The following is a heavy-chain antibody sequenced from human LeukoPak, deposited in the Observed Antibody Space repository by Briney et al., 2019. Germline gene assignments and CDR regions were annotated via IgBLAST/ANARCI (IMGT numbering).Heavy chain of an antibody. CDR3: ARDGSNWSNDYYHGVDV. J-gene: IGHJ6*02. V-gene: IGHV4-30-2*01. CDR2: IYHSGST. Sequence: PSQTLSLTCAVSGGSIGSGGYSWSWIRRPPGKGLEWIGYIYHSGSTYYNPSLKSQVTISVDTSKNQFSLKLSSVTAADTAVYYCARDGSNWSNDYYHGVDVWGQGTTVTVSS. CDR1: GGSIGSGGYS. D-gene: IGHD4-11*01.